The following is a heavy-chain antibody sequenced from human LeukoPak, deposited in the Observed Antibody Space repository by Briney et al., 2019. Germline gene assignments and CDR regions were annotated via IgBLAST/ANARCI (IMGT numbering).Heavy chain of an antibody. J-gene: IGHJ4*02. CDR1: GGSFSGYY. D-gene: IGHD2-2*01. V-gene: IGHV4-59*08. CDR2: IYYSGST. CDR3: ARQCSSTSCYDY. Sequence: SETLSLTCAVYGGSFSGYYWSWIRQPPGKGLEWIGYIYYSGSTNYNPSLKSRVTISVDTSKNQFSLKLSSVTAADTAVYYCARQCSSTSCYDYWGQGTLVTVSS.